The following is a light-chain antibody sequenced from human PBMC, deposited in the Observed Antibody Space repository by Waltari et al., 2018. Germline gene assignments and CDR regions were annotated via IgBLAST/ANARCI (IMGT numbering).Light chain of an antibody. V-gene: IGLV2-23*01. Sequence: QSALTQPASVSGSPGQSITLSCTGTSNDVGRYTLVSWYQQHPGKAPKLMIYEGSKRPSGVSNRFSGSKSGNTASLTISGLQAEDEADYYCCSYAGSHVVFGGGTKLTVL. CDR2: EGS. J-gene: IGLJ2*01. CDR1: SNDVGRYTL. CDR3: CSYAGSHVV.